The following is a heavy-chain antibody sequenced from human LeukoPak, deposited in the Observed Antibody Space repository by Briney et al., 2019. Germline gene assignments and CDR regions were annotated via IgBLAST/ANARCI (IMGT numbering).Heavy chain of an antibody. D-gene: IGHD2-15*01. CDR3: ANLAPTKAAPDAFDI. Sequence: PGGSLRLSCAASGFTFSSYAMHWVRQAPGKGLEWVAVISYDGSNKYYADSVKGRFTISRDNSKNTLYLHVNSLRAEDTAVYYCANLAPTKAAPDAFDIWGQGTMVTVSS. CDR1: GFTFSSYA. J-gene: IGHJ3*02. V-gene: IGHV3-30-3*01. CDR2: ISYDGSNK.